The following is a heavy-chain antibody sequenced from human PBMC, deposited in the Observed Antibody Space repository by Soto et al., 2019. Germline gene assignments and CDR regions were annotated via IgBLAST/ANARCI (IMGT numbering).Heavy chain of an antibody. J-gene: IGHJ4*02. V-gene: IGHV3-23*01. CDR1: GFTFSSCV. Sequence: ESGGGLVQPGESLRLSCGASGFTFSSCVMSWVRQAPGKGLEWVSCITDSGTGTYYADSVKGRFTISRDNSKNTMYLQMNNLRAEDTGVYYCAKGLLNGRWYAADWGQGTLVTVSS. CDR2: ITDSGTGT. CDR3: AKGLLNGRWYAAD. D-gene: IGHD6-13*01.